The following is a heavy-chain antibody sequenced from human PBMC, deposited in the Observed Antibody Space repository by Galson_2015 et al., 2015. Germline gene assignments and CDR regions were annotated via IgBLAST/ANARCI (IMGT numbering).Heavy chain of an antibody. V-gene: IGHV3-21*01. J-gene: IGHJ4*02. CDR3: TRHLGIGSGSPEF. D-gene: IGHD7-27*01. CDR1: GFTFSSSA. CDR2: ISGRSTFI. Sequence: SLRLSCAASGFTFSSSAMNWVRQAPGKGLQWVSSISGRSTFIFYSDSVKGRFTISRDNAKNSLSLQMNSLRGDDTAVYYCTRHLGIGSGSPEFWGQGTLVAVSS.